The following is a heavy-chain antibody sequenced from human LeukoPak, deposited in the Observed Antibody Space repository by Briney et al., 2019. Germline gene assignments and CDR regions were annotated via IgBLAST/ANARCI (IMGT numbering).Heavy chain of an antibody. CDR2: IYYSGST. CDR3: ARAKWLVTPFDY. CDR1: GGSISSYY. Sequence: PSETLSLTCTVSGGSISSYYWSWIRQSPGKGLEWIGYIYYSGSTNYNPSLKSRLTISVDTSKNQFSLRLSSVTAADTAVYYCARAKWLVTPFDYWGQGTLVTVSS. J-gene: IGHJ4*02. V-gene: IGHV4-59*08. D-gene: IGHD6-19*01.